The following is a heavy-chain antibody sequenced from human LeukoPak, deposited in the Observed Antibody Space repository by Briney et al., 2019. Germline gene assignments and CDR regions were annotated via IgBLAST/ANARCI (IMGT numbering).Heavy chain of an antibody. CDR2: MNPNSGNT. V-gene: IGHV1-8*01. CDR1: GCTFTSYE. CDR3: ARVASEWLVPIDC. Sequence: ASVKVSCKASGCTFTSYEIIWVRQATGQGLEWMGWMNPNSGNTGFVEKFQGRVTITRNTSIATAYMELSSLRFEDTAVYYCARVASEWLVPIDCWGQGTLVTVSS. D-gene: IGHD6-19*01. J-gene: IGHJ4*02.